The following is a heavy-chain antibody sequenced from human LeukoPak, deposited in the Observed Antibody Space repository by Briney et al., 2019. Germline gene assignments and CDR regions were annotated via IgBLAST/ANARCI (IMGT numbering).Heavy chain of an antibody. Sequence: GGSLRLSCAASGFTFSSNYMSWVRQAPGKGLEWVSVIYSGGSTYYADSVKGRFTISRDNSKNTLYLQMNSLRAEDTAVYYCARDHSGSYYFDYWGQGTLVTVSS. CDR2: IYSGGST. CDR3: ARDHSGSYYFDY. V-gene: IGHV3-53*01. CDR1: GFTFSSNY. D-gene: IGHD1-26*01. J-gene: IGHJ4*02.